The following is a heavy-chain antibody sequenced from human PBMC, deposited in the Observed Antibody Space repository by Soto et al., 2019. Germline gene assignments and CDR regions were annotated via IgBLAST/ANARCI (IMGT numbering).Heavy chain of an antibody. V-gene: IGHV4-39*01. D-gene: IGHD3-22*01. CDR1: VGSIRSSSYY. CDR2: IYYSGST. CDR3: ARRLYYDSSGFEGGGMDV. J-gene: IGHJ6*02. Sequence: SETLSLTCTVSVGSIRSSSYYWGWIRQPPGKGLEWIGSIYYSGSTYYNPSLKSRVTISVDTSKNQFSLKLSSVTTADTAVYYCARRLYYDSSGFEGGGMDVWGQGTTVT.